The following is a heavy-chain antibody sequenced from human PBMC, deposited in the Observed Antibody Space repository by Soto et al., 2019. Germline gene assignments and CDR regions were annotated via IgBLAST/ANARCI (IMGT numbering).Heavy chain of an antibody. CDR3: AREAKIRDYGDYYYYGMDV. CDR1: GFTFSSYS. CDR2: ISSSSSYI. V-gene: IGHV3-21*01. Sequence: GGSLRLSCAASGFTFSSYSMNWVRQAPGKGLEWVSSISSSSSYIYYADSVKGRFTISRDNAKNSLYLQMNSLRAEDMAVYYCAREAKIRDYGDYYYYGMDVWGQGTTVTVSS. D-gene: IGHD4-17*01. J-gene: IGHJ6*02.